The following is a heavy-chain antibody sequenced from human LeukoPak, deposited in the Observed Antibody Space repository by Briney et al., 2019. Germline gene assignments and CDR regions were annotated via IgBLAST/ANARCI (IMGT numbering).Heavy chain of an antibody. D-gene: IGHD3-10*01. J-gene: IGHJ4*02. CDR2: IRSNYAT. V-gene: IGHV3-73*01. Sequence: GGSLRLSCAASGFTFSGSARHWVRQASGKGLEWVGRIRSNYATTYAASMKGRFTISRDDSQNTAYLQINSLKTEDTAVYYCTRLYDGSGTYYNGDYWGQGTLVTVSS. CDR1: GFTFSGSA. CDR3: TRLYDGSGTYYNGDY.